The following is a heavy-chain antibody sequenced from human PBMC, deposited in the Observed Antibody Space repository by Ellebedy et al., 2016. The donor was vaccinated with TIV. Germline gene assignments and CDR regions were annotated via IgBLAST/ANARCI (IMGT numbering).Heavy chain of an antibody. J-gene: IGHJ4*02. V-gene: IGHV4-59*08. D-gene: IGHD3-10*01. CDR2: IDYNGAT. CDR1: GGSISTYF. CDR3: ARGVGSGTYYPFGH. Sequence: SETLSLTCSVSGGSISTYFWSWMRQPPGKGLEWIAYIDYNGATNYNPSLKSRVTTSVDTSKNQFSLRLNSVTAADTAVYYCARGVGSGTYYPFGHWGQGTLVTVSS.